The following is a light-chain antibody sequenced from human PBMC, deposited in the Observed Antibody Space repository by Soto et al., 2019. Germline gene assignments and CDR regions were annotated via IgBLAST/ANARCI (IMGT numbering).Light chain of an antibody. V-gene: IGLV2-14*01. CDR2: EVS. CDR3: SSYTGSMTPYV. Sequence: QSVLTQPASVSGSPGQSITISCTGTSSDIGGYNYVSWYQQHPGKAPKLIIYEVSNRPSGVSNRFSASKSDNTASLTISGLQAEDEADYYCSSYTGSMTPYVFGTGTKVTVL. J-gene: IGLJ1*01. CDR1: SSDIGGYNY.